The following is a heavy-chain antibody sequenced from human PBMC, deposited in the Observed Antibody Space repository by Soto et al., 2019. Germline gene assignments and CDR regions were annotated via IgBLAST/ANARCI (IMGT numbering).Heavy chain of an antibody. J-gene: IGHJ4*02. CDR3: ARGDGSPNYYDYFDF. CDR1: GYTFTRYV. CDR2: INCDKGNT. V-gene: IGHV1-3*01. Sequence: ASVKVSCKASGYTFTRYVVHWVRLAPGQRLEWMGWINCDKGNTKYSEKFQGRVAISRDTSASEAYMELSGLRYEDTAVYYCARGDGSPNYYDYFDFWGQGVLVTVSS. D-gene: IGHD3-10*01.